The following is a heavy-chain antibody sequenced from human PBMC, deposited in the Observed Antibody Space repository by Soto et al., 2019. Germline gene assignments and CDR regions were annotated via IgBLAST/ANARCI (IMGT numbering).Heavy chain of an antibody. J-gene: IGHJ5*02. V-gene: IGHV1-3*01. D-gene: IGHD2-8*02. CDR2: INCGSGNT. Sequence: QVQLVQSGAEVQKPGASVKVSCKASGYTFTKYALHWVRQAPGQRLEWMGRINCGSGNTEYSQKFQGRVTMTRDTSASTSYMELGGLSSEDTAVYYCARGEGYCSGGVCYRWFDPWGQGTLVTVSS. CDR3: ARGEGYCSGGVCYRWFDP. CDR1: GYTFTKYA.